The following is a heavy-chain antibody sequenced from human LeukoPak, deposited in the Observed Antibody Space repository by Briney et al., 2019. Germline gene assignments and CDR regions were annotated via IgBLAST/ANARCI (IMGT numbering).Heavy chain of an antibody. V-gene: IGHV3-53*05. CDR1: GFTVSSNY. Sequence: GGSLRLSCAASGFTVSSNYMSWVRQAPGKGLEWVSVIYSGGSTYYADSVKGRFTISRDNSKNTLYLQMNSLRAEDTAVYYCAKRTGRGSGEIDYWGQGTLVTVSS. J-gene: IGHJ4*02. CDR2: IYSGGST. CDR3: AKRTGRGSGEIDY. D-gene: IGHD4-17*01.